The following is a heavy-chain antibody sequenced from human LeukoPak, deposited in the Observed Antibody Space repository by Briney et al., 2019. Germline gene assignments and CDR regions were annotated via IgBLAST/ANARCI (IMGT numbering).Heavy chain of an antibody. Sequence: SQTLSLTCTVSGGSISSGGYYWSWIRQPPGKGLEWIGYIYHSGSTYYNPSLKSRVTISVDRSKNQFSLKLSSVTAADTAVYYCARGIVVVPAAQSDAFDIWGQGTMVTVSS. CDR3: ARGIVVVPAAQSDAFDI. J-gene: IGHJ3*02. V-gene: IGHV4-30-2*01. D-gene: IGHD2-2*01. CDR2: IYHSGST. CDR1: GGSISSGGYY.